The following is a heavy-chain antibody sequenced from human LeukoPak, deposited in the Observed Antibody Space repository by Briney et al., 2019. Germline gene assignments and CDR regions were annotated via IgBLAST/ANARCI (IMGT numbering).Heavy chain of an antibody. D-gene: IGHD6-13*01. CDR2: IYYSGST. CDR3: ARVTGYMTEDYFDY. CDR1: GGSINSYY. Sequence: SETLSLTCTVSGGSINSYYWSWIRQPPGKGLERIGYIYYSGSTNYNPSLKSRVTISVDTSKNQFSLRLSSVTAADTAVYYCARVTGYMTEDYFDYWGQGTLITVSS. V-gene: IGHV4-59*01. J-gene: IGHJ4*02.